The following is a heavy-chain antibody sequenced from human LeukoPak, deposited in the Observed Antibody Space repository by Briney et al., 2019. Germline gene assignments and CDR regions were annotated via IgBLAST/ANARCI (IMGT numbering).Heavy chain of an antibody. V-gene: IGHV3-30*03. CDR3: ARGGLVGGFFFDY. Sequence: PGGSLRLSCAASGFTFSSYGMHWVRQAPGKGLEWVAVIAFDGTNKYYADSVKGRFTISRDNSKNTLYLQMNSLRAEDTAVYYCARGGLVGGFFFDYWGQGTLVTVSS. D-gene: IGHD2-8*02. J-gene: IGHJ4*02. CDR2: IAFDGTNK. CDR1: GFTFSSYG.